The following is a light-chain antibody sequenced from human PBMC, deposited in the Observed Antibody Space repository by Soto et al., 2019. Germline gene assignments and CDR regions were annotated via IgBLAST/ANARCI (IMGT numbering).Light chain of an antibody. CDR2: GNS. V-gene: IGLV1-40*01. Sequence: QSVLTQPPSVSGAPGQRVTISCTGSSSKNGAGYDVHWYQQLPGTAPKLLIYGNSNRPSGVPYRFSGSKSGTSASLAVTGLQAEDEADYYCQSYDSSLSAYYVFGTGTKVTVL. CDR3: QSYDSSLSAYYV. CDR1: SSKNGAGYD. J-gene: IGLJ1*01.